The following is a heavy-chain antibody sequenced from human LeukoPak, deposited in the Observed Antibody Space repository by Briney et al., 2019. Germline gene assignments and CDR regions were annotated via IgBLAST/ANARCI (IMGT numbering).Heavy chain of an antibody. CDR3: ARESDGLVPDWFDP. D-gene: IGHD1-26*01. CDR1: GVSISSYY. J-gene: IGHJ5*02. Sequence: SETLSLTCTVSGVSISSYYWSWIRQPPGKGLEWIGYIYYSGSTNYNPSLKSRVTISVDTSKNQFSLKLSSVTAADTAVYYCARESDGLVPDWFDPWGQGTLVTVSS. CDR2: IYYSGST. V-gene: IGHV4-59*01.